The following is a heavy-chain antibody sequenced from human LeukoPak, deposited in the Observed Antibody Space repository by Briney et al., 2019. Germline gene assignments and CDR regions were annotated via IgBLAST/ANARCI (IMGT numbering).Heavy chain of an antibody. CDR2: ISGGGGST. CDR3: AKDIATSSGFDY. J-gene: IGHJ4*02. CDR1: GFTFDDYA. D-gene: IGHD6-19*01. V-gene: IGHV3-43*02. Sequence: PGGSLRLSCAASGFTFDDYAMHWVRQAPGKGLEWVSLISGGGGSTYYADSVKGRFTISRDNSKNSLYLQMSSLRTEDTALYYCAKDIATSSGFDYWGQGTLVTVSS.